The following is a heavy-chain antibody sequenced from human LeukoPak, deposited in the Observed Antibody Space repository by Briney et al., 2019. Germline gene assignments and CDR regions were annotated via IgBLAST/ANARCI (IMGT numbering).Heavy chain of an antibody. CDR1: GYTFTSYD. J-gene: IGHJ4*02. Sequence: ASVKVSCKASGYTFTSYDINWVRQATGQGLEWMGWMNPNSGNTGYAQKFQGRVTITRNTSISTAYMELSSLRSEDTAVYYCARFRYCSSTICYTGGRKRNDYWGQGTLVTVSS. D-gene: IGHD2-2*02. V-gene: IGHV1-8*03. CDR2: MNPNSGNT. CDR3: ARFRYCSSTICYTGGRKRNDY.